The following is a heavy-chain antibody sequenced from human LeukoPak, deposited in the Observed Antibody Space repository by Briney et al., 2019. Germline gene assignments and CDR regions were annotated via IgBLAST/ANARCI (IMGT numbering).Heavy chain of an antibody. Sequence: GGSVRLSCAASGFTFSSYGMHWVRQAPGKGLEWVAFIPSDGSHKDYTDSVKDRFTISRDNSKYMLYLQMNSLRPDDTAVYYCAKTRNLAAAGYFDSWGQGTLVTVSS. CDR3: AKTRNLAAAGYFDS. J-gene: IGHJ4*02. V-gene: IGHV3-30*02. CDR1: GFTFSSYG. D-gene: IGHD6-13*01. CDR2: IPSDGSHK.